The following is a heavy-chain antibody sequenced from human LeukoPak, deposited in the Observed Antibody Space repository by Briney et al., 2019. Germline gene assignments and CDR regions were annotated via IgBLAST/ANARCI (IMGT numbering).Heavy chain of an antibody. CDR3: ARDLELERNRWNYFES. J-gene: IGHJ4*02. D-gene: IGHD1-1*01. CDR2: IDYRGST. Sequence: SETLSLTCAVYGGSFSGYFWSWIRQPPGKGLEWLGCIDYRGSTQYNPSLKSRVTISVDTSKQQFSLKLSSVTAADTAVYYCARDLELERNRWNYFESWGQGTLVTVSS. V-gene: IGHV4-59*01. CDR1: GGSFSGYF.